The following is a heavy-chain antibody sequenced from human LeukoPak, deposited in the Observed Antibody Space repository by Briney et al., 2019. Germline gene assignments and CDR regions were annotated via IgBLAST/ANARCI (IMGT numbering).Heavy chain of an antibody. V-gene: IGHV1-46*01. CDR2: INPSGGST. CDR1: GYTFTNYH. Sequence: GASVKVSCKASGYTFTNYHMNWVRQAPGQGLEWMGIINPSGGSTTNAQKFQGRVIMTRDMSTTTVYLELSSLRSEDTDVYYCARTYYYDSRGADYWGQGTLVTVSS. D-gene: IGHD3-22*01. J-gene: IGHJ4*02. CDR3: ARTYYYDSRGADY.